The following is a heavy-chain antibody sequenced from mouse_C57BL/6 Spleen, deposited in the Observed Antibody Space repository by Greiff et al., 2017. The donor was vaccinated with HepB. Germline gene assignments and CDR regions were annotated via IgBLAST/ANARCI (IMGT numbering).Heavy chain of an antibody. CDR2: IDPSDSYT. J-gene: IGHJ4*01. CDR1: GYTFTSYW. V-gene: IGHV1-50*01. Sequence: VQLQQPGAELVKPGASVKLSCKASGYTFTSYWMQWVKQRPGQGLEWIGEIDPSDSYTNYNQKFKGKATLTVDTSSSTAYMQLSSLTSEDSAVYDCARNLPGVSMDYWGQGTSVTVSS. CDR3: ARNLPGVSMDY. D-gene: IGHD6-2*01.